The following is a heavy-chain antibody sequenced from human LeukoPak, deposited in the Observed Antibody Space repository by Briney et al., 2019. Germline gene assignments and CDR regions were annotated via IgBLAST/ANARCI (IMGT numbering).Heavy chain of an antibody. J-gene: IGHJ4*02. Sequence: GGSLRLSCAASGFTFSSYGMYWVRQAPGKGLEWVAVISYDGSNKYYADSVKGRFTISRVNSKNTLYLQMNSLRAEDTAVYYCAKDLNIAAAAADYWGQGTLVTVSS. CDR3: AKDLNIAAAAADY. V-gene: IGHV3-30*18. D-gene: IGHD6-13*01. CDR1: GFTFSSYG. CDR2: ISYDGSNK.